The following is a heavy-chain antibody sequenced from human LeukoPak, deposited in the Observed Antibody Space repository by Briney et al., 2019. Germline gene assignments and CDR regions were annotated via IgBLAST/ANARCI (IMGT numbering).Heavy chain of an antibody. CDR3: ARAGDSSGCYEGLFDY. Sequence: GGSLRLSCAASGFTVSSNYMSWVRQAPGKGLEWVSVIYSGGSTYYADSVKGRFTISRDNSKNTLYLQMNSLRAEDTAVYYCARAGDSSGCYEGLFDYWGQGTLVTVSS. CDR2: IYSGGST. J-gene: IGHJ4*02. D-gene: IGHD3-22*01. CDR1: GFTVSSNY. V-gene: IGHV3-66*01.